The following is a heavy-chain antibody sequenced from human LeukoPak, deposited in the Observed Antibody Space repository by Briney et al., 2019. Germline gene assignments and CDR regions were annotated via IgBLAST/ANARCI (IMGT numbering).Heavy chain of an antibody. CDR3: AKSTGYYGSGSRDQNFDY. CDR2: ISGSGGST. J-gene: IGHJ4*02. D-gene: IGHD3-10*01. Sequence: PGGSLRLSCAASGFTFSSYAMSWVRQAPGKGLEWVSAISGSGGSTYYADSVKGRFTISRDNSKNTLYLQMNSLRAEDTAVYYCAKSTGYYGSGSRDQNFDYWGQGTLVTVSS. V-gene: IGHV3-23*01. CDR1: GFTFSSYA.